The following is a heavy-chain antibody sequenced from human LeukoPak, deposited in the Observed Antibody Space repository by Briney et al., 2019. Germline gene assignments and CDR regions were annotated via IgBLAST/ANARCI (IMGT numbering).Heavy chain of an antibody. J-gene: IGHJ4*02. CDR2: ISSSSSYI. V-gene: IGHV3-21*01. CDR1: GFTFSSYS. Sequence: GGSLRLSCAASGFTFSSYSMNWVRQAPGNGLEWVSSISSSSSYIYYADSVKGRFTISRDNAKNSLYLQMNSLRAEDTAVYYCARDGSYDSSGYFDYWGQGTLVTVSS. CDR3: ARDGSYDSSGYFDY. D-gene: IGHD3-22*01.